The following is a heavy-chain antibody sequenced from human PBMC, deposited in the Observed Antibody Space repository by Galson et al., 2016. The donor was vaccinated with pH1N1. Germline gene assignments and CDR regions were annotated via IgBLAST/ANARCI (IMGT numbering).Heavy chain of an antibody. J-gene: IGHJ4*02. D-gene: IGHD4-17*01. CDR1: GYTFTTYG. V-gene: IGHV1-3*01. Sequence: SVKVSCKASGYTFTTYGIHWVRQAPGQRLQWMGWINCGNGDTRYAERFQGRVTISRDTSTTTVYMDLTNLRPEDTAVFYWVKGGDFDQWGQGTLVTVSS. CDR2: INCGNGDT. CDR3: VKGGDFDQ.